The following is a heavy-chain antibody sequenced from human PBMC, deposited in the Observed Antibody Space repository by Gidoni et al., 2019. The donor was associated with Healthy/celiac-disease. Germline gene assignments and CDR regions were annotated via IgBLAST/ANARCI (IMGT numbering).Heavy chain of an antibody. CDR2: INHSGST. V-gene: IGHV4-34*01. CDR3: ARAMPTFQTLSTVVTPRRRFDI. D-gene: IGHD4-17*01. CDR1: GGSFSGYY. J-gene: IGHJ3*02. Sequence: QVQLQQWGAGLLKPSETLSLTGAVYGGSFSGYYWSWIRQPPGKGLEWIGEINHSGSTNYNPSLKSRVTISVDTSKNQFSLKLSSVTAADTAVYYCARAMPTFQTLSTVVTPRRRFDIWGQGTMVTVSS.